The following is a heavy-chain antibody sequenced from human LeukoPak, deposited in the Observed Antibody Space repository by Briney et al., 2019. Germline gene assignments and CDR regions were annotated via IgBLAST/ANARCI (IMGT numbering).Heavy chain of an antibody. J-gene: IGHJ4*02. CDR3: ARMSYGYNYEPVDNDY. Sequence: GGSLRLSCAASGFTFSSYSMTWVRQAPGKGLEWVSSISSSSSYIYYADSVKGRFTISRDNAKNSLYLQMNSLRAEDTAVYYCARMSYGYNYEPVDNDYWGQGTLVTVSS. V-gene: IGHV3-21*01. D-gene: IGHD5-24*01. CDR1: GFTFSSYS. CDR2: ISSSSSYI.